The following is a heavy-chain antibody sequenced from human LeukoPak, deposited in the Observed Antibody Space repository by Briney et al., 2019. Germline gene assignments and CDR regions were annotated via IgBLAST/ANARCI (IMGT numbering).Heavy chain of an antibody. V-gene: IGHV4-34*01. CDR2: INHSGST. J-gene: IGHJ4*02. CDR1: GGSFSGYY. CDR3: ARGAGGSHYYDSSGLDY. D-gene: IGHD3-22*01. Sequence: PSETLSLTCAVYGGSFSGYYWSWIRQPPGKGLEWIGEINHSGSTNYNPSLKSRVTISVDTSKNQFSLKLSSVTAADTAVYYCARGAGGSHYYDSSGLDYWGQGTLVTVSS.